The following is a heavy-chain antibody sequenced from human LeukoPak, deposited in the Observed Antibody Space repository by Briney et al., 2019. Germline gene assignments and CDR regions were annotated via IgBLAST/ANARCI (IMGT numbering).Heavy chain of an antibody. J-gene: IGHJ5*02. CDR1: GDSVSSNSVT. CDR3: ARRLTQYDCFDP. CDR2: TYYRSTWYN. D-gene: IGHD2-2*01. V-gene: IGHV6-1*01. Sequence: SQTLSLTCAISGDSVSSNSVTWNWIRQSPSRGLEWLGRTYYRSTWYNDYAVSVRGRITVNPDTSKNQFSLHLNSVTPEDTAVYYCARRLTQYDCFDPWGQGVLVTVSS.